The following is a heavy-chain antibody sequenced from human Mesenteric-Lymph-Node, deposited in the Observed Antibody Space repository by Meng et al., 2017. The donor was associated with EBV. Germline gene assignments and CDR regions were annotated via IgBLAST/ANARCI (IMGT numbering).Heavy chain of an antibody. V-gene: IGHV3-15*01. CDR1: GFTFTYAW. CDR2: IKSKTDGETT. D-gene: IGHD1-20*01. CDR3: TTPAPLYNWNDDFGY. Sequence: VRRVVQGGGVVYQWWSPRSSCSGSGFTFTYAWMTWGRQGPGKGLEWVGRIKSKTDGETTDYASPVKGRFTISRDDSKNTLYLQMNILKTEDTAVYYCTTPAPLYNWNDDFGYWGQGTLVTVSS. J-gene: IGHJ4*02.